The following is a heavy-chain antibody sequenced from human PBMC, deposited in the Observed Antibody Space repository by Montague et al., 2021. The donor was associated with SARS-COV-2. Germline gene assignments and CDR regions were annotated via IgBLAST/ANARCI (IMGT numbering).Heavy chain of an antibody. CDR3: ARGNRIAVAGTDFDY. D-gene: IGHD6-19*01. V-gene: IGHV4-31*03. J-gene: IGHJ4*02. CDR2: IYYSGST. CDR1: GGSISSGGYH. Sequence: TLSLTCTVSGGSISSGGYHWSWIRQHPGKGLEWIGYIYYSGSTYYNPSLKSRVAISIGTSENQFSLKLSSVTAADTAVYYCARGNRIAVAGTDFDYWGQGTLVTVSS.